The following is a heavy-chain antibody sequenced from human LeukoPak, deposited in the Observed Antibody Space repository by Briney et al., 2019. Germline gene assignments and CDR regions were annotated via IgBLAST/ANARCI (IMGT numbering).Heavy chain of an antibody. CDR2: MNPNSGNT. CDR3: ASSDSGYSYGLNTDY. Sequence: ASVKVSCKASGYTFTSYDINWVRQATGQGLEWMGWMNPNSGNTGYAQKFQGRVTMTRNTSISTAYMELSSLSSEDTAVYYCASSDSGYSYGLNTDYWGQGTLVTVSS. V-gene: IGHV1-8*01. D-gene: IGHD5-18*01. CDR1: GYTFTSYD. J-gene: IGHJ4*02.